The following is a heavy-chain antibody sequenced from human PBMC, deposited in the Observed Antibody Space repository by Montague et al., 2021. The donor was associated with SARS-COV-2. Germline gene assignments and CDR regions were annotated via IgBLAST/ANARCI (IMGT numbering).Heavy chain of an antibody. CDR3: ARVPDSGTYCSGDY. Sequence: SETLSLTCTVSGVSISSTSYYWGWVRQPPGKGLEWIGSIYHSGSAYYNPSLKSRVTISIDTSKNQFSLKLSSVTAADTAVYYCARVPDSGTYCSGDYWGQGTLVTVSS. J-gene: IGHJ4*02. D-gene: IGHD1-26*01. CDR2: IYHSGSA. CDR1: GVSISSTSYY. V-gene: IGHV4-39*07.